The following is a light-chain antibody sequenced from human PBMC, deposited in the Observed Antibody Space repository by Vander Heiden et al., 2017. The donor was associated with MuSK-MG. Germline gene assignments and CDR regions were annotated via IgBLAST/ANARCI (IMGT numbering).Light chain of an antibody. CDR2: AAS. V-gene: IGKV1-12*01. J-gene: IGKJ4*01. Sequence: DIQMTQSPSSVSASVGDRVTITCRASQGISSWLAWYQQKPGKAPNLLIYAASSFQSGVPSRFSDNGSGTDFTLTISSLQPADFATYYCQQGHRFPLTFGGGTKVEIK. CDR1: QGISSW. CDR3: QQGHRFPLT.